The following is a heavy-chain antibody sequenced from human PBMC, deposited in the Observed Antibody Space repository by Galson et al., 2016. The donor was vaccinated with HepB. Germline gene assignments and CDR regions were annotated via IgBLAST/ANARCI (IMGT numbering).Heavy chain of an antibody. Sequence: TLSLTCTVSGGSISRGSYYWNWIRQYPGKGLEWIGYIYYTGSGSNNPSLKSRITISIDTPKNQFSLKLSSVTAADTAVYYCAGGYSGWYSDFDNWGQGTLVTVSS. V-gene: IGHV4-31*03. CDR1: GGSISRGSYY. CDR2: IYYTGSG. J-gene: IGHJ4*02. D-gene: IGHD6-19*01. CDR3: AGGYSGWYSDFDN.